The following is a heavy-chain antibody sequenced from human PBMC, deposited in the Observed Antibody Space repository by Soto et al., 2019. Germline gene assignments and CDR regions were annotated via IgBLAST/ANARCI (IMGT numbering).Heavy chain of an antibody. CDR3: ARHVGSGSYDRENWFDP. Sequence: PGESLKISCKGSGYSFTSYWIGWVRQMPGKGLEWMGIIYPGDSDTRYSPSFQGQVTISADKSISTAYLQWSSLKASGTAMYYSARHVGSGSYDRENWFDPWGQGTLVTVSS. CDR2: IYPGDSDT. V-gene: IGHV5-51*01. D-gene: IGHD6-25*01. J-gene: IGHJ5*02. CDR1: GYSFTSYW.